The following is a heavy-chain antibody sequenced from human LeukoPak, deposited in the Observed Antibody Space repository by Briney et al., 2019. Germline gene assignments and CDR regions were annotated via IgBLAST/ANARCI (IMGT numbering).Heavy chain of an antibody. CDR2: ISHHGSNE. V-gene: IGHV3-30*01. J-gene: IGHJ4*02. CDR3: ARVHDTTGYYHYFDS. CDR1: GFTFSTYS. Sequence: GGSLRLSCEASGFTFSTYSMHWLRQAPDKGLEWMAMISHHGSNEYYADSVKGRFTISRDNSKNTLYLQMNNPRVEDTAIYYCARVHDTTGYYHYFDSWGQGTLVTVSS. D-gene: IGHD3-9*01.